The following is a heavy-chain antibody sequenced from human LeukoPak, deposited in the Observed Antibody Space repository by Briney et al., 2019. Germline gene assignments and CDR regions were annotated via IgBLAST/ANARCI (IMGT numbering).Heavy chain of an antibody. V-gene: IGHV1-18*01. Sequence: GASVKVSCKASGYTFTSYGISWVRQAPGQGLEWMGWISAYNGNTNYAQKLQGRVTMTTDTSTSTAYMELRSLRSDDTAVYYCAMRVLPVAGNEGYFDYWGQGTLVTVSS. CDR1: GYTFTSYG. CDR3: AMRVLPVAGNEGYFDY. D-gene: IGHD6-19*01. CDR2: ISAYNGNT. J-gene: IGHJ4*02.